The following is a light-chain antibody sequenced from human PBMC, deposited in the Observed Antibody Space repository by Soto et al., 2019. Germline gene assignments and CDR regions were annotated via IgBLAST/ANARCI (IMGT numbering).Light chain of an antibody. CDR2: AAS. Sequence: DIQMTQSPSSLSASVGDEVTLTCRASQAVSNWLAWYQHRPGSAPKLRIYAASNLPSGGPARFAGSGSGTVFTPTIQSLQPEAFATYYCPQTKRFPFTFGGGTKVDIK. CDR3: PQTKRFPFT. J-gene: IGKJ4*01. V-gene: IGKV1-12*02. CDR1: QAVSNW.